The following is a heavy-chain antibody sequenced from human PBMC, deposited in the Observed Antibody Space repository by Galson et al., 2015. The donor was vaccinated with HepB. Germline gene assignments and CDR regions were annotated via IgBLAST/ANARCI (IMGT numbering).Heavy chain of an antibody. CDR3: ARVGRQWLVLDY. J-gene: IGHJ4*02. D-gene: IGHD6-19*01. CDR2: IWYDGSNK. CDR1: GFTFSSYG. V-gene: IGHV3-33*01. Sequence: SLRLSCAASGFTFSSYGMHWVRQAPGKGLEWVAVIWYDGSNKYYADSVKGRFTISRDNSKNTLYLQMNSLRAEDTAVYYCARVGRQWLVLDYWGQGTLVTVSS.